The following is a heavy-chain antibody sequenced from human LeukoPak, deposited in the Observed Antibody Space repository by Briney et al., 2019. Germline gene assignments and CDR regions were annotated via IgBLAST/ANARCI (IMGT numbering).Heavy chain of an antibody. CDR3: AKSHSVEQRGYFDY. CDR1: GFTFSSYA. J-gene: IGHJ4*02. V-gene: IGHV3-23*01. D-gene: IGHD1/OR15-1a*01. Sequence: PWGSLRLSCAASGFTFSSYAMSWVRQAPGKGLEGVSTIANSGGSTYYADSVKGRFTISRDNSKNTLYLQMNSLRAEDMAVYYCAKSHSVEQRGYFDYWGQGTLVTVSS. CDR2: IANSGGST.